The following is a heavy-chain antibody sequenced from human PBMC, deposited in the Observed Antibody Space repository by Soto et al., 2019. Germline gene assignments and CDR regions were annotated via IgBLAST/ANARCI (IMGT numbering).Heavy chain of an antibody. CDR3: ARGSDYDSLSYYYFDY. CDR1: GGSISSYY. J-gene: IGHJ4*02. CDR2: IYYSGST. V-gene: IGHV4-59*08. D-gene: IGHD3-22*01. Sequence: SETLSLTCTVSGGSISSYYWSWIRQPPGKGLEWIGYIYYSGSTNYNPSLKSRVTISVDTSKKYFSVKLSSVTAADTAIYYCARGSDYDSLSYYYFDYWGQGTLVTVSS.